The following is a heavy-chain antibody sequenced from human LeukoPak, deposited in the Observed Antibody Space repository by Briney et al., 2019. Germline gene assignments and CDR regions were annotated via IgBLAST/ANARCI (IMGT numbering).Heavy chain of an antibody. CDR1: GFTFSSYG. D-gene: IGHD6-13*01. Sequence: GGSLRLSCAASGFTFSSYGMHWVRQAPGKGLEWVAVISYDGSNKYYADSVKGRFTISRDNSKNTLYLQMNSLRAGDTAVYYCAKGSSSWYGAFDYWGQGTLVTVSS. CDR3: AKGSSSWYGAFDY. J-gene: IGHJ4*02. CDR2: ISYDGSNK. V-gene: IGHV3-30*18.